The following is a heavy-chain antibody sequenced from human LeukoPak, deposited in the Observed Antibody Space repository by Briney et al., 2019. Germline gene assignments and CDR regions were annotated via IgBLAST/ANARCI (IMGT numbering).Heavy chain of an antibody. CDR2: ISYDGSNK. Sequence: GRSLRLSCAASGFTFSSYAMHWVRQAPGKGLEWVAVISYDGSNKYYADSVKGRFTISRDNSKNTLYLQMNSLRAEDTAVYYCARDRGGWARAHYYGMDVWGQGTTVTVSS. CDR1: GFTFSSYA. CDR3: ARDRGGWARAHYYGMDV. J-gene: IGHJ6*02. D-gene: IGHD6-19*01. V-gene: IGHV3-30-3*01.